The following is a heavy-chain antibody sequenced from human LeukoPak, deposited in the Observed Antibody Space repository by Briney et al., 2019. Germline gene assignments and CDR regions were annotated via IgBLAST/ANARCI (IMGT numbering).Heavy chain of an antibody. Sequence: SETLSLICNVSGASINSYRWNWIRQPPGTGLEWIGYISYDGKTNYNPSLKSRLTLSVDTSKNQFSLNLNSVTAADTARYYCTKGYYEPFDGWGQGTLVTVTS. J-gene: IGHJ4*02. D-gene: IGHD3-22*01. CDR3: TKGYYEPFDG. V-gene: IGHV4-59*01. CDR2: ISYDGKT. CDR1: GASINSYR.